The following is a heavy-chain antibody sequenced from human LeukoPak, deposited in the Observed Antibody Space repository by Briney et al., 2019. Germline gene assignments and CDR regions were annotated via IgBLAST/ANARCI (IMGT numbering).Heavy chain of an antibody. Sequence: PGGSLRLSCAASGFTFSSYGMHWVRQAPGKGLEWVAFIRYDGSNKYYADSVKGRFTISRDNSKNTVYLQMNSLRAEDTAVYYCATGLYYYDQSGYPNWGQGTLVTVSS. CDR1: GFTFSSYG. CDR3: ATGLYYYDQSGYPN. CDR2: IRYDGSNK. V-gene: IGHV3-30*02. D-gene: IGHD2-8*01. J-gene: IGHJ4*02.